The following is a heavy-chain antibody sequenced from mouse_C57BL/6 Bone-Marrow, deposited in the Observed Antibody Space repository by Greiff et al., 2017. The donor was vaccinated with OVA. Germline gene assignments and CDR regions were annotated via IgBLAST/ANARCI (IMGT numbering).Heavy chain of an antibody. CDR2: IYPGDGDT. V-gene: IGHV1-82*01. CDR3: ARKDYDYERGAMDY. Sequence: QVQLKESGPELVKPGASVKISCKASGYAFSSSWMNWVKQRPGKGLEWIGRIYPGDGDTNYNGKFKGKATLTADKSSSTAYMQLSSLTSEDSAVYFCARKDYDYERGAMDYWGQGTSVTVSS. J-gene: IGHJ4*01. CDR1: GYAFSSSW. D-gene: IGHD2-4*01.